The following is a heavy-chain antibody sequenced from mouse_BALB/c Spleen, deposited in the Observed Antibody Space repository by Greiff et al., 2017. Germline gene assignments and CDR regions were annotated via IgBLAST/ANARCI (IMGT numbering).Heavy chain of an antibody. CDR2: INPSNGRT. Sequence: QVQLQQPGAELVKPGASVKLSCKASGYTFTSYWMHWVKQRPGQGLEWIGEINPSNGRTNYNEKFKSKATLTVDKSSSTAYMQLSSLTSEDSAVYYCARSGGFDYWGQGTTLTVSS. CDR1: GYTFTSYW. J-gene: IGHJ2*01. D-gene: IGHD3-2*02. CDR3: ARSGGFDY. V-gene: IGHV1S81*02.